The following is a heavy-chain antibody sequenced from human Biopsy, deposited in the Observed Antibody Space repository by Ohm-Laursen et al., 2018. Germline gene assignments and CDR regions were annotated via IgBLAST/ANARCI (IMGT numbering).Heavy chain of an antibody. CDR1: GFSFADYY. Sequence: SLRLSCPANGFSFADYYMSWIRQAPGKGLDWVSSIRSRGNTEQYADSVKGRFTISRDNAKQSVHLQMNSLRAEDTAVYYCVTEVGGVSSWYNNWGQGTLVTVSS. D-gene: IGHD6-13*01. CDR2: IRSRGNTE. J-gene: IGHJ4*02. V-gene: IGHV3-11*01. CDR3: VTEVGGVSSWYNN.